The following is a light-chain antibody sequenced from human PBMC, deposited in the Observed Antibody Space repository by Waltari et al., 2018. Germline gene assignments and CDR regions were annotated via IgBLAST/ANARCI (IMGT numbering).Light chain of an antibody. J-gene: IGLJ2*01. Sequence: QSALTQPASVSGSPGQSITISCTGTSSDVGAYNIVSCYQQHPGKAPKLMIFDVSNRPSGVSNRFSGSKSGNTASLTISGLQAEDEAGYYCSSYISSSTLELFGGGTSLTVL. V-gene: IGLV2-14*03. CDR1: SSDVGAYNI. CDR3: SSYISSSTLEL. CDR2: DVS.